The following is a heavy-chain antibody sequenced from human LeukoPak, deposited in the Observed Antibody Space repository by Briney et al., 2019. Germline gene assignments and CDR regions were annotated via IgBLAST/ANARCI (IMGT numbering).Heavy chain of an antibody. V-gene: IGHV1-18*01. CDR2: ISAYNGNT. CDR3: ARAPSHSSSWLSDEYIDL. D-gene: IGHD6-13*01. J-gene: IGHJ2*01. Sequence: ASVTVSCKASGCTFTSYGISWVRQAPGQGREWVGWISAYNGNTNYAQKLQGRVTMTTDPSTSTAYTQLRSLRSHGTAVCYCARAPSHSSSWLSDEYIDLRGRGTLFTVSS. CDR1: GCTFTSYG.